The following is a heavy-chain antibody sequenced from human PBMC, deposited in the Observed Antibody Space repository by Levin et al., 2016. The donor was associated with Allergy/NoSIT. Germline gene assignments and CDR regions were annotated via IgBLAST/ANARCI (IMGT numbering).Heavy chain of an antibody. D-gene: IGHD3-22*01. V-gene: IGHV1-3*01. J-gene: IGHJ6*04. Sequence: WVRQAPGQRLEWMGWINAGNGNTKYSQKFQGRVTITRDTSASTAYMELSSLRSEDTAVYYCARAPYYYDSSGYYYVGLDVWGKGTTVTVSS. CDR2: INAGNGNT. CDR3: ARAPYYYDSSGYYYVGLDV.